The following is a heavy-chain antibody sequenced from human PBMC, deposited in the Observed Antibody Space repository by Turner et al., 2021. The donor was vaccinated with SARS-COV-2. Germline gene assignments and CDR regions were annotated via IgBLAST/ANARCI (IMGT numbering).Heavy chain of an antibody. CDR2: MNPDSGST. CDR3: ARGGYCISTSCSPYWYFDL. V-gene: IGHV1-8*03. Sequence: QVQLVQSGAEVKKPGDSVTVSCKASGHTSTSYDINWVRQATGRGLEWMGWMNPDSGSTAYEQQYQGRVTITRNTSISTAYMVLSSLRSEDTAVYYCARGGYCISTSCSPYWYFDLWGRGTLVTVSS. CDR1: GHTSTSYD. D-gene: IGHD2-2*01. J-gene: IGHJ2*01.